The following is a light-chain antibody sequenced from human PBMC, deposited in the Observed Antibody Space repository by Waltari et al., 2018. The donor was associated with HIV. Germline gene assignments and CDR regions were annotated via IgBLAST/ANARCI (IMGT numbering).Light chain of an antibody. CDR3: QQYNDWPPPET. V-gene: IGKV3-15*01. CDR2: DAS. CDR1: QGVSDK. Sequence: MVMTQSPATLSVSPGEEATLSCRASQGVSDKLAWYQQKPGQAPRLLIYDASTRATGIPARFSGSRSGTECTLTISSLQSEDFAVYYCQQYNDWPPPETFGQGTKLDIK. J-gene: IGKJ2*01.